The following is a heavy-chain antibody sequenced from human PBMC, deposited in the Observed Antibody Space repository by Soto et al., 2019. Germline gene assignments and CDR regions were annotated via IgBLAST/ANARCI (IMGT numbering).Heavy chain of an antibody. V-gene: IGHV1-18*01. J-gene: IGHJ4*02. Sequence: QVQLVQSGAEVKKPGASVKVSCKASGYTFTSYGISWVRQAPGQGLEWMGWISAYNGNTNYAQKLQGSSSITTDTSTSTANMDLRSLRCADTTVYYCARDDLTSDWNHAFLGYWGQGTLVTVSS. CDR3: ARDDLTSDWNHAFLGY. CDR1: GYTFTSYG. D-gene: IGHD1-1*01. CDR2: ISAYNGNT.